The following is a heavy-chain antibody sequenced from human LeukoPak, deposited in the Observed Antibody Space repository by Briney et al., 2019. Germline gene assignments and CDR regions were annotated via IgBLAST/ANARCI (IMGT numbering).Heavy chain of an antibody. CDR1: GFTFSDYY. CDR3: ARDLYSISRPYYYDMDV. V-gene: IGHV3-11*01. J-gene: IGHJ6*04. CDR2: ISSNGSTI. D-gene: IGHD6-13*01. Sequence: PGGSLRLSCAASGFTFSDYYMSWIRQAPGKGLEWVSYISSNGSTIYYADSVKGRFTISRDNAKNSLYLQMNSLRAEDTAVYYWARDLYSISRPYYYDMDVWGDGTTFTVSS.